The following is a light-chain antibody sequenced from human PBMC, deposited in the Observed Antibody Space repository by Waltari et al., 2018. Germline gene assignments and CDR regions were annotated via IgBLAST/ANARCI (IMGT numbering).Light chain of an antibody. Sequence: FILTQPPSVSASPGETVTISCPRSSGGIANNSVQLYQQHPGSVPITVIFEDDQRPSGVPDRFSGSLDSSSDSASLTISDLRTEDEADYYCQSSDSTDVVFGGGTKLTVL. CDR1: SGGIANNS. V-gene: IGLV6-57*03. CDR2: EDD. CDR3: QSSDSTDVV. J-gene: IGLJ2*01.